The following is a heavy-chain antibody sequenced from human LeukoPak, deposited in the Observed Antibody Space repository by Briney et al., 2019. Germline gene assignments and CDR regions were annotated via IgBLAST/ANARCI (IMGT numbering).Heavy chain of an antibody. D-gene: IGHD3-3*01. CDR1: GFTVSSNY. CDR3: AKNDSVFDY. J-gene: IGHJ4*02. CDR2: ISGSGGST. V-gene: IGHV3-23*01. Sequence: GGPLRLSCAASGFTVSSNYMSWVRQAPGKGLEWVSAISGSGGSTYYADSVKGRFTISRDNSKNTLYLQMNSLRAEDTAVYYCAKNDSVFDYWGQGTLVTVSS.